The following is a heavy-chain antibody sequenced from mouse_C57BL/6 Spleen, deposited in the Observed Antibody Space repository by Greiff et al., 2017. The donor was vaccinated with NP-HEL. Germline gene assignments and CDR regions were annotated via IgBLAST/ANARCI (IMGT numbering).Heavy chain of an antibody. CDR3: ARRTVQHYFNF. CDR1: GYTFTSYG. J-gene: IGHJ2*01. Sequence: QVQLQQSGAELARPGASVKLSCKASGYTFTSYGISWVKQRTGQGLEWIGEIYPRSGNTYYNEKFKGKATLTADQSSSTAYVELRRLTSDDSAVYFWARRTVQHYFNFRGQGTTITVSS. CDR2: IYPRSGNT. V-gene: IGHV1-81*01.